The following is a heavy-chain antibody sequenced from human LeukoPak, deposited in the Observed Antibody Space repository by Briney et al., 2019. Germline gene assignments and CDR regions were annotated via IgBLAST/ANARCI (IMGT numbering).Heavy chain of an antibody. V-gene: IGHV3-74*01. D-gene: IGHD2-2*01. Sequence: GGSLRLSCAASGLTFSNYYMHWVRQAPGKGPVWVSRISSDGSSASYADSVKGRFTISRDNAKNTLYLQMNSLRVEDTAVYYCVNLGHCSTSSSQPWGQGTLVTVSS. CDR1: GLTFSNYY. CDR2: ISSDGSSA. CDR3: VNLGHCSTSSSQP. J-gene: IGHJ4*02.